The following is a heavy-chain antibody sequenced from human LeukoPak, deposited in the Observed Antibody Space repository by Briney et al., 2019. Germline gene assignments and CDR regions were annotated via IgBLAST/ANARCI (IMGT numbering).Heavy chain of an antibody. Sequence: GGSLRLSCVASGFPFSSFWMTWVRQAPGKGLEWVANIKQDGSKKSYVDSVKGRFTISRDNAKNSLYLQMNSLRAEDTAIYYCTRVGYIDEGIDYWGQGTLVTVSS. V-gene: IGHV3-7*04. CDR2: IKQDGSKK. J-gene: IGHJ4*02. CDR3: TRVGYIDEGIDY. CDR1: GFPFSSFW. D-gene: IGHD5-24*01.